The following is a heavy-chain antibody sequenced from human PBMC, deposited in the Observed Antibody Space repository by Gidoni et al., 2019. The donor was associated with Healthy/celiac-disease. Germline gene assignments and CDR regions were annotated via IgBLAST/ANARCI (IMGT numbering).Heavy chain of an antibody. Sequence: QVTLKESGPVLVKPTETLTLTCTVSGFSLSTARMGVSWIRQPPGKALEWLAHIFSNDEKSYSTSLKSRLTIAKDTSKSQVVLTMTNMDPVDTATYYCARSYSTTPGVYYYGMDVWGQGTTVTVSS. V-gene: IGHV2-26*01. CDR2: IFSNDEK. D-gene: IGHD4-4*01. CDR1: GFSLSTARMG. J-gene: IGHJ6*02. CDR3: ARSYSTTPGVYYYGMDV.